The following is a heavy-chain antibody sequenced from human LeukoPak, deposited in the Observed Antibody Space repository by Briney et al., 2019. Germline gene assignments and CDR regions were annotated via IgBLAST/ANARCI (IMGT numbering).Heavy chain of an antibody. D-gene: IGHD4-17*01. CDR3: TRISGIAVT. V-gene: IGHV3-33*03. J-gene: IGHJ1*01. CDR2: IWYDGSNK. CDR1: GFTFSSYG. Sequence: GGSLRLSCAASGFTFSSYGMHWVRQAPGKGLEWVAVIWYDGSNKYYADSVKGRFTISRDNAKNTLSLHMNNLRDEDTAMYYCTRISGIAVTWGQGTLVVVSP.